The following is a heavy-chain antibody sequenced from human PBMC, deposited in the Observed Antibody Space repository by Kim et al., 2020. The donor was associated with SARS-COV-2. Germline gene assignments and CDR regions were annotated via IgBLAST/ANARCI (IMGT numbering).Heavy chain of an antibody. D-gene: IGHD3-10*01. CDR1: GFTFSSYW. V-gene: IGHV3-7*01. CDR2: IKQDGSEK. CDR3: ARITMVRGVIWNVGWYFDY. J-gene: IGHJ4*02. Sequence: GGSLRLSCAASGFTFSSYWMSWVRQAPGKGLEWVANIKQDGSEKYYVDSVKGRFTISRDNAKNSLYLQMNSLRAEDTAVYYCARITMVRGVIWNVGWYFDYWGQGTLVPVSS.